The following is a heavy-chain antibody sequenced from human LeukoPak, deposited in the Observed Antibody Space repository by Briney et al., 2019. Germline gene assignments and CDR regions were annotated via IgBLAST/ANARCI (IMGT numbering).Heavy chain of an antibody. D-gene: IGHD3-22*01. CDR3: AKDQPYYYDSSGFYGMDV. V-gene: IGHV3-23*01. J-gene: IGHJ6*02. Sequence: GGSLRLSCAASGFTFSSYSMNWVRQAPGKGLEWVSAISGSGGSTYYADSVKGRFTISRDNSKNTLYLQMNSLRAEDTAVYYCAKDQPYYYDSSGFYGMDVWGQGTTVTVSS. CDR1: GFTFSSYS. CDR2: ISGSGGST.